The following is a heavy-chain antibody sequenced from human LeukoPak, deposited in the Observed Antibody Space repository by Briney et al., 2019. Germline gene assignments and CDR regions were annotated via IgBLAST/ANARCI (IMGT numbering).Heavy chain of an antibody. Sequence: PGGSLRLSCAASGFTFSSYGLHWVRQAPGKGLEWISGISWNSGSIGYADSVKGRFTISRDNAKNSLYLQMNSLRAEDTALYYCAKAHSYDSSGYYYENWGQGTLVTVSS. CDR1: GFTFSSYG. D-gene: IGHD3-22*01. V-gene: IGHV3-9*01. CDR3: AKAHSYDSSGYYYEN. CDR2: ISWNSGSI. J-gene: IGHJ4*02.